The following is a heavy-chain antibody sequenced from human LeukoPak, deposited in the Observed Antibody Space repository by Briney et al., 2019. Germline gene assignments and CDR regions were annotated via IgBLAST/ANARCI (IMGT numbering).Heavy chain of an antibody. CDR3: ARETLILRIFDY. CDR2: ISSSSSYI. V-gene: IGHV3-21*01. Sequence: GGSLRLSCAASGFTFSSYSMNWVRQAPGKGLEWVSSISSSSSYIYYADSVKGRFTISRDNAKNSLYLQMNSLRAEDTAVYYCARETLILRIFDYWGQGTLVTVSS. J-gene: IGHJ4*02. CDR1: GFTFSSYS.